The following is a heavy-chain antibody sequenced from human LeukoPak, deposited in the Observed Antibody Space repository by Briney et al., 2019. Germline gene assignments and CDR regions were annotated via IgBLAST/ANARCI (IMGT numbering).Heavy chain of an antibody. V-gene: IGHV3-66*01. Sequence: GGSLRLSCAASGFTVSSNYMSWVRQAPGKRLEWVSVIYSGGSTYYADSVKGRFTISRDNSKNTLYLQMNSLRAEDTAVYYCAKEAPNYGDHAFDIWGQGTMVTVSS. D-gene: IGHD4-17*01. J-gene: IGHJ3*02. CDR1: GFTVSSNY. CDR2: IYSGGST. CDR3: AKEAPNYGDHAFDI.